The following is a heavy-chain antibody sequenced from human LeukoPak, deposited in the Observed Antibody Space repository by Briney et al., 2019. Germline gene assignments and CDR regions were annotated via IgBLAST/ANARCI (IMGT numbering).Heavy chain of an antibody. CDR1: GFTFSSYW. Sequence: GGPLRLSCVASGFTFSSYWMHWVRQDPRKGLVWVSRINGDGRNINYADSVRGRFTISRDNAKNTLYLQMNTLRVEDTAVYYCTRDLMDYDVSTGLHHYYMDVWGQGTTVTVSS. CDR2: INGDGRNI. V-gene: IGHV3-74*01. J-gene: IGHJ6*02. D-gene: IGHD3-9*01. CDR3: TRDLMDYDVSTGLHHYYMDV.